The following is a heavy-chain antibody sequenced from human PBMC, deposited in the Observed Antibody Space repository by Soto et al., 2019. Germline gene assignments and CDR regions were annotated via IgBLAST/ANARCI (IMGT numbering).Heavy chain of an antibody. D-gene: IGHD3-3*01. J-gene: IGHJ2*01. CDR2: ISDSGADT. Sequence: KGLEWVSAISDSGADTYYADSVKGRFTISRDSSKNTLHLQMNSLRAEDTALYYFFFFQAEDGIRVFRPVSAFLLNRSSDL. CDR3: FFFQAEDGIRVFRPVSAFLLNRSSDL. V-gene: IGHV3-23*01.